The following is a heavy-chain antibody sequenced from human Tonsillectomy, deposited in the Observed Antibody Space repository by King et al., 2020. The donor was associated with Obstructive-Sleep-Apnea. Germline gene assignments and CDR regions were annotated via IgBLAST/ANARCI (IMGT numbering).Heavy chain of an antibody. D-gene: IGHD3-9*01. Sequence: VQLVESGGGLVQPGRSLRLSCAASVFTFDDYAMHWVRQAPGKGLELVSGISCNSGSIGYADSVKGRFTTSSDNAKNSLYLQRNSLRAEDTALYYCAKDMAPYYDILTGYYDYWGQGTLVTVSS. CDR1: VFTFDDYA. J-gene: IGHJ4*02. V-gene: IGHV3-9*01. CDR2: ISCNSGSI. CDR3: AKDMAPYYDILTGYYDY.